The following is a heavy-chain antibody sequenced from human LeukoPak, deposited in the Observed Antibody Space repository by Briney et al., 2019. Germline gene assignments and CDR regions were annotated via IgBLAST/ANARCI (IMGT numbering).Heavy chain of an antibody. D-gene: IGHD3-10*01. CDR1: GFTVSSNY. CDR3: ARDLGLWFGGFDP. CDR2: IYSGGST. J-gene: IGHJ5*02. V-gene: IGHV3-66*01. Sequence: GGSLRLSCAAPGFTVSSNYMSWVRQAPGKGLEWVSVIYSGGSTYYADSVKGRFTISRDNSKNTLYLQMNSLRAEDTAVYYCARDLGLWFGGFDPWGQGTLVTVSS.